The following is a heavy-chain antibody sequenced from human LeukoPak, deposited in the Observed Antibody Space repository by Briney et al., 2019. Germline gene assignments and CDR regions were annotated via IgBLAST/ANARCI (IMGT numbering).Heavy chain of an antibody. Sequence: SEALSLTCTVSGGSISSNNYYWGWIRQPPGKGLEWIGSIYYSGSTYYNPSLKSRVTISVDTSKNQFSLKLSSVTAADTAVYYCARQKGVVAATFDYWGQGTLVTVS. J-gene: IGHJ4*02. V-gene: IGHV4-39*01. D-gene: IGHD2-15*01. CDR2: IYYSGST. CDR1: GGSISSNNYY. CDR3: ARQKGVVAATFDY.